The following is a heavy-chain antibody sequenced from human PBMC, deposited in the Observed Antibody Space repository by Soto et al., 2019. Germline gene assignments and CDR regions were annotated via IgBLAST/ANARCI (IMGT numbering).Heavy chain of an antibody. V-gene: IGHV3-30-3*01. D-gene: IGHD6-19*01. CDR2: ISYDGSNK. J-gene: IGHJ4*02. CDR1: GFTFSSYA. Sequence: SLRLSCAASGFTFSSYAMHWVRQAPGKGLEWVAVISYDGSNKYYADSVKGRFTISRDNSKNTLYLQMNSLRAEDTAVYYCARVPQWLAGPFDYWGQGTLVTVSS. CDR3: ARVPQWLAGPFDY.